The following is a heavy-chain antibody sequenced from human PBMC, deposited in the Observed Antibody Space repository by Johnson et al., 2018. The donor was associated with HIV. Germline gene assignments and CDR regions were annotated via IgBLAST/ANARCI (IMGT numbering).Heavy chain of an antibody. CDR1: GFTVSNNY. D-gene: IGHD7-27*01. CDR3: AKDERQLGGWSHAFDM. V-gene: IGHV3-66*02. Sequence: VQLVESGGGLVQPGGSLRLSCAASGFTVSNNYLGWVRHSPGKGLEWVSIIYSGGSTYYADSVKGRFTISRDNSKNTLYLQMNSLRAEDTAVYYCAKDERQLGGWSHAFDMWGQGTKVSVSS. J-gene: IGHJ3*02. CDR2: IYSGGST.